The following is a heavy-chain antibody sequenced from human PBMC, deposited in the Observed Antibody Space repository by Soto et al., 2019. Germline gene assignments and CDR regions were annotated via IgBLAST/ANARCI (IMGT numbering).Heavy chain of an antibody. Sequence: PSQTLSLTCVCSGDTASSNSVAWNWVRQSPSRGLEWLGRTYYRSRWYSDYAVSVRSRIDINADTSKNQVSLQLNSVTPEDTAVYYCARSEEDSDYYYYGMDVWGQGTTVTVSS. D-gene: IGHD2-15*01. CDR1: GDTASSNSVA. J-gene: IGHJ6*02. CDR3: ARSEEDSDYYYYGMDV. V-gene: IGHV6-1*01. CDR2: TYYRSRWYS.